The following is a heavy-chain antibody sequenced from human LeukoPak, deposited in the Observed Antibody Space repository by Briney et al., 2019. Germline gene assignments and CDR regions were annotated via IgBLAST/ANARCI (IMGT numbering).Heavy chain of an antibody. CDR3: AKDSIFGVVIIGPFGY. D-gene: IGHD3-3*01. Sequence: PGGSLRLSCAASGFTFSSYAMSWVRQAPGKGLEWVSAISGSGGSTYYADSVKGRFTISRDNSKNTLYLQMNSLRAEDTAVYYCAKDSIFGVVIIGPFGYWGQGTLATVSS. CDR1: GFTFSSYA. J-gene: IGHJ4*02. CDR2: ISGSGGST. V-gene: IGHV3-23*01.